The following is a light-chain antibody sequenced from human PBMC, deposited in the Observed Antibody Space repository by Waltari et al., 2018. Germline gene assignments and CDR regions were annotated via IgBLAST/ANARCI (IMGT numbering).Light chain of an antibody. CDR3: QQYGRL. V-gene: IGKV3-20*01. CDR2: GTS. Sequence: DIVLTQSPGILSLSTGEGATLSCRASESTSRSSLAWYQQKPGQAPRLVMYGTSNRATDIPDRFSGSGSGTDFTLTISRLEPEDFAVYYCQQYGRLFGGGTKVEI. CDR1: ESTSRSS. J-gene: IGKJ4*01.